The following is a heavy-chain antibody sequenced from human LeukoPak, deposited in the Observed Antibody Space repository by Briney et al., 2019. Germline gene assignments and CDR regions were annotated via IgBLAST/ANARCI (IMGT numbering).Heavy chain of an antibody. Sequence: ASVKVSCKASGYTFTGYYMHWVRQAPGQGLEWMGWINPNSGGTNYAQKFQGRVTMTRDTSISTAYMELSRLRSDDTAVYYCARARQNPYFEERRRGNWFDPWGQGTLVTVSS. J-gene: IGHJ5*02. V-gene: IGHV1-2*02. CDR3: ARARQNPYFEERRRGNWFDP. CDR2: INPNSGGT. CDR1: GYTFTGYY. D-gene: IGHD3-9*01.